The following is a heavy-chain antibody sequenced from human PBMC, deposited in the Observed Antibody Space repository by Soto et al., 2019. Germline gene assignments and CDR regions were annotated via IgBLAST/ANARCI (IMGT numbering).Heavy chain of an antibody. D-gene: IGHD3-9*01. Sequence: PSQTLPLTCAISGDSVSSKTAAWNWIRQSPSRGLEWLGRTYFRSRWYNDYAISVKSRITINPDTSKNQFSLLLNSVTPEDTAVYYCARVSFDHFVHWFDPWGQGTLVTVSS. CDR2: TYFRSRWYN. CDR3: ARVSFDHFVHWFDP. CDR1: GDSVSSKTAA. V-gene: IGHV6-1*01. J-gene: IGHJ5*02.